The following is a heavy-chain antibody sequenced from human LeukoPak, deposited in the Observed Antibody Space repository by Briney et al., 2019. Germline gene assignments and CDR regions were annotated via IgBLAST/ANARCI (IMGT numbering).Heavy chain of an antibody. CDR2: IHYTRST. J-gene: IGHJ4*02. CDR1: GGSISGYY. D-gene: IGHD6-19*01. CDR3: VGGSGWLVQY. V-gene: IGHV4-59*01. Sequence: SETLSLTCTDSGGSISGYYWSWIRQPPGKGLEWIGYIHYTRSTNYNPSLRSRVAIPVVASKNQFSLNLSSVTAVDTAVYYCVGGSGWLVQYWGEGALVTVSS.